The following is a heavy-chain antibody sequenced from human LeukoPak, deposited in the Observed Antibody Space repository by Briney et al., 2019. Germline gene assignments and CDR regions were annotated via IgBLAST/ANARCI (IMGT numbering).Heavy chain of an antibody. CDR3: ARQTAMGCSEDY. V-gene: IGHV5-51*01. D-gene: IGHD5-18*01. CDR1: GYSFTSYL. CDR2: IDPSDSET. Sequence: EPLKISCKASGYSFTSYLIGWVRQMPGKGLEWMGIIDPSDSETRYTPSFQGKVTISVNKSLSTADLQWNSLKASETARYYCARQTAMGCSEDYWGQGILVTV. J-gene: IGHJ4*02.